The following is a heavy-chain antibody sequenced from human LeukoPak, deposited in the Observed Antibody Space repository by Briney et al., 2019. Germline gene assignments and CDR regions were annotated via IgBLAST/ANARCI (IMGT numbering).Heavy chain of an antibody. D-gene: IGHD6-13*01. V-gene: IGHV1-2*02. CDR1: GYTFSDYY. J-gene: IGHJ4*02. Sequence: ASVKVSCKASGYTFSDYYIHWVRQAPGQGLEWMGWINPNSGATNYARKFQGRVTMTRDTSISTAYMELSSLRSDDTAVYYCAREIAAGGWRGFDYWGQGTLVTVSS. CDR2: INPNSGAT. CDR3: AREIAAGGWRGFDY.